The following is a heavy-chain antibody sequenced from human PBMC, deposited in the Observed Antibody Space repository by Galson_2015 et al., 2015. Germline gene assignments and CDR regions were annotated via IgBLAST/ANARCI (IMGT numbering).Heavy chain of an antibody. CDR3: AGDYASGWAPFFQP. J-gene: IGHJ1*01. Sequence: SLRLSCAASGFTVSSNYMSWVRQAPGKGLEWVSAIYSGGNTIYADSVKGRFTISRDSSKNTLYLQMNSLRAEDTAVYFCAGDYASGWAPFFQPRGHGTLVTVSS. V-gene: IGHV3-53*01. D-gene: IGHD6-19*01. CDR1: GFTVSSNY. CDR2: IYSGGNT.